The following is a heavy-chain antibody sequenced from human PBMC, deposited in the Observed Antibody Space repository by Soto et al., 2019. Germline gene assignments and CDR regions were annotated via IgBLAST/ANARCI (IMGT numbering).Heavy chain of an antibody. D-gene: IGHD2-21*02. CDR1: GYSFTKYD. V-gene: IGHV1-8*01. Sequence: QVQVVQSRAEVKKPGASVKVSCKTSGYSFTKYDINWVRQAPGQGLEWMGWVSPDHGNAGYAPQFQGRVTMTSDTSTSTGYVGLNNLSSGDTAVYSCEVTAAGYWGQGTMVTVSS. CDR3: EVTAAGY. J-gene: IGHJ4*02. CDR2: VSPDHGNA.